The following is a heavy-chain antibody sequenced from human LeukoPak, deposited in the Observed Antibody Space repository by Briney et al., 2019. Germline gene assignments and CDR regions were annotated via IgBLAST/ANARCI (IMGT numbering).Heavy chain of an antibody. D-gene: IGHD3-16*01. CDR3: ARDADTTTRNWYFDL. CDR2: ISSSSSYI. V-gene: IGHV3-21*01. Sequence: PGGSLRLSCAASGFTFSSYSMNWVRQAPGKGLEWVSSISSSSSYIYYADSVKGRFTISRDNAKNSLYLQMNSLRAEDTALYVCARDADTTTRNWYFDLWGRGTLLTVSS. J-gene: IGHJ2*01. CDR1: GFTFSSYS.